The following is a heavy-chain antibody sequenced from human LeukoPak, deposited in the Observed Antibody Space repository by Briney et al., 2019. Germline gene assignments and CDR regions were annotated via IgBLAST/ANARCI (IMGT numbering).Heavy chain of an antibody. J-gene: IGHJ3*02. CDR3: ARGGPLYSYGDDAFDI. Sequence: GASVKVSCKASGYTFTSYYTHWVRQAPGQGLEWMGIINPSGGSTSYAQKFQGRVTMTRGTSTSTVYMELSSLRSEDTAVYYCARGGPLYSYGDDAFDIWGQGTMVTVSS. CDR2: INPSGGST. V-gene: IGHV1-46*01. CDR1: GYTFTSYY. D-gene: IGHD5-18*01.